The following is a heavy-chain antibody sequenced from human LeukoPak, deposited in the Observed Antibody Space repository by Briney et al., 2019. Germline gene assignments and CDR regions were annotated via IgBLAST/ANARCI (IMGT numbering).Heavy chain of an antibody. V-gene: IGHV1-18*01. Sequence: ASVKVSCKASGYTFTSYGISWVRQAPGQGLEWMGWISAYNGNTNYAQKLQDRVTMTTDTSTSTAYMELRSLRSDDTAVYYCARAIAAAVWFDPWGQGTLVTVSS. CDR3: ARAIAAAVWFDP. D-gene: IGHD6-13*01. CDR1: GYTFTSYG. J-gene: IGHJ5*02. CDR2: ISAYNGNT.